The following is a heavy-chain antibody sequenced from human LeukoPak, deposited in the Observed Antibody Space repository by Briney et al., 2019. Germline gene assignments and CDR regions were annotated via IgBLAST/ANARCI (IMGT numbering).Heavy chain of an antibody. Sequence: SETLSLTCTVSGDSINSYHWSWIRQPAGKGLEWIGRIHMSGSTNYNPSLRSRVAISMDNSKNQFSLKLKSVTAADTAVYYCARDDSSRDDSGGYHYWGQGTLVTVSS. CDR2: IHMSGST. D-gene: IGHD3-22*01. CDR1: GDSINSYH. CDR3: ARDDSSRDDSGGYHY. V-gene: IGHV4-4*07. J-gene: IGHJ4*02.